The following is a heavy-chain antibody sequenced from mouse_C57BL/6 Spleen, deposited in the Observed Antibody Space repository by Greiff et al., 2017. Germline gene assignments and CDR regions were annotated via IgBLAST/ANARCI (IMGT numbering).Heavy chain of an antibody. V-gene: IGHV1-15*01. J-gene: IGHJ1*03. CDR2: IDPETGGT. CDR3: TRRRGGGTVVGFDV. D-gene: IGHD1-1*01. CDR1: GYTFTDYE. Sequence: VQLQQSGAELVRPGASVTLSCKASGYTFTDYEMHWVKQTPVHGLEWIGAIDPETGGTAYNQKFKGKAILTADKSSSTAYMELRSLTSEDSAVYYCTRRRGGGTVVGFDVWGTGTTVTVSS.